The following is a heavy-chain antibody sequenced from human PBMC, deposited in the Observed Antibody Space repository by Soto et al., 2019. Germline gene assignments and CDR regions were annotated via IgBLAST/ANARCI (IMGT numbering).Heavy chain of an antibody. CDR1: GYTFTSNS. J-gene: IGHJ5*02. CDR3: ALVCGSYRAPSGGAGFDP. CDR2: ISAYNGET. D-gene: IGHD3-16*02. Sequence: QVQLVQSGAELKKPGASVKVSCAASGYTFTSNSITWVRQAPGQGLEGMGWISAYNGETSYAEKFQGRLTMTTDTATSTAYMELRSLTSDDTAVYDCALVCGSYRAPSGGAGFDPWCQGTLVTVSS. V-gene: IGHV1-18*04.